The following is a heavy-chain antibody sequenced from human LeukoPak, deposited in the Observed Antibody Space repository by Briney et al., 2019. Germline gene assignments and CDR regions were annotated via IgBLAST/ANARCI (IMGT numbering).Heavy chain of an antibody. CDR2: IYYSGST. Sequence: SETLSLTCTVSGGSISSYYWSWLRQPPGKGLEWIGYIYYSGSTNYNPSLKSRVTISVDTSKNQFSLKLSSVTAADTAVYYCARARVGATNNFDYWGQGTLVTVSS. V-gene: IGHV4-59*01. CDR3: ARARVGATNNFDY. CDR1: GGSISSYY. D-gene: IGHD1-26*01. J-gene: IGHJ4*02.